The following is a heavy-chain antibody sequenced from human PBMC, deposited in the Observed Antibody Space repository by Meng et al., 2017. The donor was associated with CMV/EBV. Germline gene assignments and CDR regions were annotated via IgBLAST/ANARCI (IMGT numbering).Heavy chain of an antibody. V-gene: IGHV3-30*04. CDR1: GFTFSSYA. CDR3: ARVLQVVVAATKGGMDV. Sequence: GESLKISCAASGFTFSSYAMHWVRQAPGKGLEWVAVISYDGSNKYYADSVKGRFTISRDNSKNTLYLQMNSLRAEDTAVYYCARVLQVVVAATKGGMDVWGQGTTVTSP. J-gene: IGHJ6*02. D-gene: IGHD2-15*01. CDR2: ISYDGSNK.